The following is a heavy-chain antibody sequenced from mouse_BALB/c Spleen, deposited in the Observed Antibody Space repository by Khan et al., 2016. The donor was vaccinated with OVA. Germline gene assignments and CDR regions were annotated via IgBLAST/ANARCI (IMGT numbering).Heavy chain of an antibody. Sequence: EVELVESGGGLVKPGGPLKLSCAASGFTFSTYAVSWVRQTPEKRLEWVATINSGGDYTYYPDSVKGRFTISRDNAKNTLYLQMSSLRSEDTAMYYCERHNYGPFAYWGQGTLVTVSA. D-gene: IGHD1-1*01. V-gene: IGHV5-9-3*01. CDR3: ERHNYGPFAY. CDR2: INSGGDYT. CDR1: GFTFSTYA. J-gene: IGHJ3*01.